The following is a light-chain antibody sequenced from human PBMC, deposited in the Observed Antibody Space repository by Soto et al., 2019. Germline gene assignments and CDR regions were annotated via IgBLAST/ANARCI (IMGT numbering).Light chain of an antibody. J-gene: IGKJ2*01. CDR3: QQSYSTPRAYT. CDR2: AAS. V-gene: IGKV1-39*01. CDR1: QSISSY. Sequence: DIQMTQSPSSLSASVGDRVTITCRASQSISSYLNWYQQKPGKAPKLLIYAASSLQSGVPSRFSGSGSGTDFTITISSLQPEDFATYYCQQSYSTPRAYTFGQGTKLEIK.